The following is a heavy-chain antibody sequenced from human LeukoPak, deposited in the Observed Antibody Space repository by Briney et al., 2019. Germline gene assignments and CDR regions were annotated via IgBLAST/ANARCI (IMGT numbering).Heavy chain of an antibody. CDR2: ISSSSSYI. V-gene: IGHV3-21*01. D-gene: IGHD2-2*01. CDR3: ARDLGYCSSTSCSPHAFDI. CDR1: GYSFTSYW. J-gene: IGHJ3*02. Sequence: GESLKISCKGSGYSFTSYWIGWVRQAPGKGLEWVSSISSSSSYIYYADSVKGRFTISRDNAKNSLYLQMNSLKAEDTAVYYCARDLGYCSSTSCSPHAFDIWGQGTMVTVSS.